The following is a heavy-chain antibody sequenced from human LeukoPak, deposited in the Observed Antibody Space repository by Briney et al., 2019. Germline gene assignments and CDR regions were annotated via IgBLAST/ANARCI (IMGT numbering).Heavy chain of an antibody. CDR1: GYTFTSYG. CDR2: IITISSTV. D-gene: IGHD2-2*01. Sequence: SVKVSCKASGYTFTSYGISWVRQAPGQGLEWMGGIITISSTVNYAQKFQGRVTITADESTTTAYMELSSLRSEDTAVYYCARDVVVPSAPYSYFYMDVWGTGTTVTISS. V-gene: IGHV1-69*13. CDR3: ARDVVVPSAPYSYFYMDV. J-gene: IGHJ6*03.